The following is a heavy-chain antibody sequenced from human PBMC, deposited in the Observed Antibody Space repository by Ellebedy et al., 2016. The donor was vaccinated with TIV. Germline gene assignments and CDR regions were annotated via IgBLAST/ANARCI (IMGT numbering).Heavy chain of an antibody. Sequence: PGGSLRLSCAGSGFSPSSYGMKWVRQAPGKGLEWVSSISSVTGDIYYGDSVKGRFTISRDNATNVLYLQMNSLRAEDTAVYYCARDFHYYHSGPPEYYGMDVWGQGTTVIVSS. D-gene: IGHD3-10*01. CDR3: ARDFHYYHSGPPEYYGMDV. CDR2: ISSVTGDI. CDR1: GFSPSSYG. J-gene: IGHJ6*02. V-gene: IGHV3-21*01.